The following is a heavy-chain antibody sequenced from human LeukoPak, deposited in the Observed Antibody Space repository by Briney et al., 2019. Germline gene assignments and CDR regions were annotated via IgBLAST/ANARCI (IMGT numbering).Heavy chain of an antibody. V-gene: IGHV3-66*01. J-gene: IGHJ4*02. Sequence: GGSLRLSCAASGFTVSSNYMSWVRQAPGKGLEWVSVIYSGGSTYYADSVKGRFTISRDNSKNTLYLQMNSLRAEDTAVYYCARYSSSWYYFDYRGQGTLVTVSS. D-gene: IGHD6-13*01. CDR2: IYSGGST. CDR3: ARYSSSWYYFDY. CDR1: GFTVSSNY.